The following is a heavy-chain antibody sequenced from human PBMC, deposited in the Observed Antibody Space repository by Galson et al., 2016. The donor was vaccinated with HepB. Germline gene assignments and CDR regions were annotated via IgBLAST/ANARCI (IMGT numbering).Heavy chain of an antibody. CDR3: DTSGVVDFWSGYDY. Sequence: SLRLSCAVSGITVNNAWMSWVRQAPGKGLEWVGRIKSKNHGGTIEYAAPVKGRFTISRDDSKNTLNLQLNSLKVEDTAVYYCDTSGVVDFWSGYDYWGQGILFSVSS. J-gene: IGHJ4*02. CDR1: GITVNNAW. V-gene: IGHV3-15*01. CDR2: IKSKNHGGTI. D-gene: IGHD3-3*01.